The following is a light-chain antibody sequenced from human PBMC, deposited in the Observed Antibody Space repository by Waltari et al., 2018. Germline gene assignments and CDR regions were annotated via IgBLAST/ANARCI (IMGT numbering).Light chain of an antibody. V-gene: IGKV1-16*02. CDR1: QAISTF. CDR3: QQYSTFPPT. J-gene: IGKJ4*01. Sequence: DIQMTQSPSSLSPSVGDRVILTCRASQAISTFLARFQLKPGKAPKSLIYAASTLQTGVSSNFSGSGSGTDFTLTISSLQPGDCATYYYQQYSTFPPTFGGGTRVEI. CDR2: AAS.